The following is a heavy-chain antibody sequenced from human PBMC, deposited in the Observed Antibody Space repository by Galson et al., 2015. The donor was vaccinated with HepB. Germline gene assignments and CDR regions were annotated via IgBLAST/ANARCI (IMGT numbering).Heavy chain of an antibody. CDR2: ISAYNGNT. Sequence: SVKVSCKASGYTFTSYGISWVRQAPGQGLEWMGWISAYNGNTNYAQKLQGRVTMTTDTSTSTAYMELRSLRSDDTAVYYCARDRSFRGFICYYFDYLGQGTLVTVSS. V-gene: IGHV1-18*01. J-gene: IGHJ4*02. CDR3: ARDRSFRGFICYYFDY. CDR1: GYTFTSYG. D-gene: IGHD3-10*01.